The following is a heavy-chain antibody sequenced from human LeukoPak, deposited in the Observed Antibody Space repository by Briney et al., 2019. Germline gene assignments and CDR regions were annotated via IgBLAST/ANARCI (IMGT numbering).Heavy chain of an antibody. D-gene: IGHD3-10*01. CDR1: GFTFSSYG. V-gene: IGHV3-30*18. CDR2: ISCDGSNK. Sequence: PGRSLRLSCAASGFTFSSYGMHWVRQAPGKGLEWVAVISCDGSNKYYADSVKGRFTISRDNSKNTLYLQVNSLRAEDTAVYYCAKDARGSYYANRYYYYGMDVWGQGTTVTVSS. J-gene: IGHJ6*02. CDR3: AKDARGSYYANRYYYYGMDV.